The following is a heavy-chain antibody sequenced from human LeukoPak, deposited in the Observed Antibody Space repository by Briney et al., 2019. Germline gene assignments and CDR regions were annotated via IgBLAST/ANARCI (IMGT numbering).Heavy chain of an antibody. CDR3: ASRLYCSNTRCRNFPFAY. J-gene: IGHJ4*02. V-gene: IGHV1-69*13. CDR2: IIPIFGTA. D-gene: IGHD2-2*01. CDR1: RGTFISYA. Sequence: VASVKVSCKASRGTFISYAINWVRQAPGQGLEWMGGIIPIFGTANYAQKFQDRVTITADESTSTAYMELSSLRSEDTAIYYCASRLYCSNTRCRNFPFAYWGQGTLVTVSS.